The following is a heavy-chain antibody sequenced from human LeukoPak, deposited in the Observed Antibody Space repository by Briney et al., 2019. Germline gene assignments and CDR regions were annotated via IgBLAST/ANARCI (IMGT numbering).Heavy chain of an antibody. Sequence: SETLSLTCTVSGASFSSYYWSWIRQPPGEGLEWIGYIYYSGSTNYNPSLKSRVTISVDTSKNQFSLKLSSVSAADTAGYYCARIYYDTLTGYYTFDYWGQGTLVTVSS. CDR1: GASFSSYY. D-gene: IGHD3-9*01. J-gene: IGHJ4*02. CDR3: ARIYYDTLTGYYTFDY. V-gene: IGHV4-59*01. CDR2: IYYSGST.